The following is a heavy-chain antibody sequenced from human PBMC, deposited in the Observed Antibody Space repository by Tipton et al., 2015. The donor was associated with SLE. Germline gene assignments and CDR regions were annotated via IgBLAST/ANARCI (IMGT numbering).Heavy chain of an antibody. J-gene: IGHJ4*02. V-gene: IGHV4-4*07. CDR2: IYTSGST. Sequence: TLSLTCTVSGGSISSYYWSWIRQPAGKGLEWIGRIYTSGSTNYNPSLKSRGTMSVDTSKNQFSLKLSSVTAADTAVYYCARVFRGYSSSQGYFDYWGQGTLVTVSS. CDR1: GGSISSYY. D-gene: IGHD6-13*01. CDR3: ARVFRGYSSSQGYFDY.